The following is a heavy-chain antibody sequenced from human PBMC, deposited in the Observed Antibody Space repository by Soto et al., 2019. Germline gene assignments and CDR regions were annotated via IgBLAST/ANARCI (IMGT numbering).Heavy chain of an antibody. J-gene: IGHJ3*02. Sequence: QVQLVESGGGLVKPGGSLRLSCAASGFTFSDYYMSWIRQAPGKGLEWVSYISSSSSYTNYADSVKGRFTISRDNAKNSLYLQMNSLRAEDTAVYYCARVGARLETGAFDIWGQGTMVTVSS. CDR1: GFTFSDYY. CDR2: ISSSSSYT. V-gene: IGHV3-11*05. CDR3: ARVGARLETGAFDI. D-gene: IGHD1-26*01.